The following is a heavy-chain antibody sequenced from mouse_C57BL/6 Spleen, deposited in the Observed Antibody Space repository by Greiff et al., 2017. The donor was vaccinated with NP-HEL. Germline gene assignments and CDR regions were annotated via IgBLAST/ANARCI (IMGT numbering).Heavy chain of an antibody. D-gene: IGHD2-3*01. CDR3: AREGLLGGYAMDY. CDR2: IDPSDSET. Sequence: QVQLQQPGAELVRPGSSVKLSCKASGYTFTSYWMHWVKQRPIQGLEWIGNIDPSDSETHYNQKFKDKATLTVDKSSSTAYMQLSSLTSEDSAVYYCAREGLLGGYAMDYWGQGTSVTVSS. CDR1: GYTFTSYW. J-gene: IGHJ4*01. V-gene: IGHV1-52*01.